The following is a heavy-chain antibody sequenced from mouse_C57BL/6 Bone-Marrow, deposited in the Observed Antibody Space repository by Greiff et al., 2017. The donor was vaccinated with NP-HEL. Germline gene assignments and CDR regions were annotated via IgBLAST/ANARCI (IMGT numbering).Heavy chain of an antibody. Sequence: QVQLQQSGAELVMPGASVKLSCKASGYTFTSYWMHWVKQRPGRGLEWIGEIVPSDSYTNYNQKFKGKSTLTVDKSSSAAYMQLSSLTSEDSAVYYCARRDGYLAWFAYWGQGTLLTVSA. CDR2: IVPSDSYT. V-gene: IGHV1-69*01. J-gene: IGHJ3*01. D-gene: IGHD2-3*01. CDR3: ARRDGYLAWFAY. CDR1: GYTFTSYW.